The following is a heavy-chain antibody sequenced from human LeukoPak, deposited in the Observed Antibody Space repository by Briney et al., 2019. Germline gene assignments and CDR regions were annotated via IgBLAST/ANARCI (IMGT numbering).Heavy chain of an antibody. Sequence: NPSETLSLTCTVYGGSFSGYYRGWIRQPPGKGLEWIGEINHSGITNYNPSLKSRITISVDTSKNQFSLKLSSVTAADTAMCYCASAYCGGDCYSGYFQYWGQGTLVTVSS. CDR3: ASAYCGGDCYSGYFQY. D-gene: IGHD2-21*02. CDR1: GGSFSGYY. CDR2: INHSGIT. J-gene: IGHJ1*01. V-gene: IGHV4-34*01.